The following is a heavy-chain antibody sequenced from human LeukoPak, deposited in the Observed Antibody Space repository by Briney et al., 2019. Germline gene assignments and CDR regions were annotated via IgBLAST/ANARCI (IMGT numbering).Heavy chain of an antibody. CDR1: GPFKFKNYW. Sequence: GGSLRLSCVASGPFKFKNYWMTWVRQAPGKGLEWVTTIKQDGRETYYVDSVKGRFTLSRDNAKNSLYLQMNSLRAEDTAVYYCARALPSSRSYFDYWGQGTLVTVSS. CDR2: IKQDGRET. D-gene: IGHD6-13*01. CDR3: ARALPSSRSYFDY. V-gene: IGHV3-7*02. J-gene: IGHJ4*02.